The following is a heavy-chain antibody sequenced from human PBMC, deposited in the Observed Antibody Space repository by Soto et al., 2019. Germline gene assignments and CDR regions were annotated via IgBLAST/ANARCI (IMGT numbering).Heavy chain of an antibody. CDR3: ARDTWAGGGSFPFDD. J-gene: IGHJ4*02. V-gene: IGHV3-48*03. CDR1: GFTFSSYN. CDR2: ISSSGSSI. D-gene: IGHD2-15*01. Sequence: XGSLRLSFAASGFTFSSYNMNWVRQAPGKGLEWVSYISSSGSSIYYADSVKGRFTISRDNAKNSVYLQMNSLRAEDTAVYYCARDTWAGGGSFPFDDWGQGTLVTVSS.